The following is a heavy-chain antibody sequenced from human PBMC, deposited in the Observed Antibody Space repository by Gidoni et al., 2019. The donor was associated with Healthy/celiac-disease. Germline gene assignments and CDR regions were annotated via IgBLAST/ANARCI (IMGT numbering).Heavy chain of an antibody. D-gene: IGHD3-9*01. J-gene: IGHJ4*02. Sequence: EVQLLESGGGLVQSGGSLRLSCAASGFTFSSYAMSWVRQAPGKGLEWVSAISGSGGRTYYADSVKGRFTISRDNSKNTLYLQMSSLRAEDTAVYYCARGDYDILTGYYTFYYFDYWGQGTLVTVSS. CDR1: GFTFSSYA. CDR2: ISGSGGRT. V-gene: IGHV3-23*01. CDR3: ARGDYDILTGYYTFYYFDY.